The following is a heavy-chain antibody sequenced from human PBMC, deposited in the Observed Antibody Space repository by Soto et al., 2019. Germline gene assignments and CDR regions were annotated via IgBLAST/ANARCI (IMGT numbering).Heavy chain of an antibody. CDR1: GFTFGDYA. J-gene: IGHJ4*02. D-gene: IGHD1-26*01. CDR2: IRSKAYGGAT. Sequence: PGGSLRLSCITSGFTFGDYAMSWFRQAPGKGLEWVGFIRSKAYGGATEYAASVKGRFTISRDDSKSIAYLQMNSLKTEDTAVYYCTRGREWELLLSHYWGQGTLVTVSS. CDR3: TRGREWELLLSHY. V-gene: IGHV3-49*03.